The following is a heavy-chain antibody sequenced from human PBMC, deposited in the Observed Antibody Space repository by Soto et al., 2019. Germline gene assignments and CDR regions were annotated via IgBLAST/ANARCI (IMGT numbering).Heavy chain of an antibody. CDR3: AKGQPATVTYFDS. D-gene: IGHD1-1*01. V-gene: IGHV3-23*01. Sequence: EVQLLESGGGLVQPGGSLRLSCAASGFTFSTYAMSWVRQAPGKGLEWVSGISGSGGSTYYADSVKGRFTISRDKSKSMLYLQMNGLRAEGTAIYYCAKGQPATVTYFDSWGQGTLVTVSS. CDR1: GFTFSTYA. J-gene: IGHJ4*02. CDR2: ISGSGGST.